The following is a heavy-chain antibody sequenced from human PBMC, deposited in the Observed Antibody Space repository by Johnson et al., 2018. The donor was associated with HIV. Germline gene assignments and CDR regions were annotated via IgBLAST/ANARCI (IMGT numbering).Heavy chain of an antibody. CDR3: ARFVPESGYAFDI. CDR1: GFTFSSYW. CDR2: IKQDGSEK. J-gene: IGHJ3*02. V-gene: IGHV3-7*01. D-gene: IGHD3-10*01. Sequence: VQLVESGGGVVQPGTSLRLSCAASGFTFSSYWMSWVRQAPGKGLEWVANIKQDGSEKYYVDSVKGRFTISRDNAKNSLYLQMNSLRADDTAVYYCARFVPESGYAFDIWGQGTMVTVSS.